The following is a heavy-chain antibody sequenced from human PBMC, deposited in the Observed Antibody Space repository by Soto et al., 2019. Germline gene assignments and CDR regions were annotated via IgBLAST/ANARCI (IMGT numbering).Heavy chain of an antibody. CDR3: ARDTRQEAAAFDY. V-gene: IGHV4-31*03. CDR1: GGSISSGGYY. J-gene: IGHJ4*02. D-gene: IGHD6-25*01. CDR2: IYYSGST. Sequence: SETLSLPCTVSGGSISSGGYYWSWIRQHPGKGLEWIGYIYYSGSTYYNPSLKSRVTISVDTSKNQFSLKLSSVTAADTAVYYCARDTRQEAAAFDYWGQGTLVTVSS.